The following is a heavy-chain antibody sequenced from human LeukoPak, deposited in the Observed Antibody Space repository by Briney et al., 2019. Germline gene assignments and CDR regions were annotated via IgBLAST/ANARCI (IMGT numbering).Heavy chain of an antibody. D-gene: IGHD1-26*01. CDR2: INPDGSFT. Sequence: PGGSLRLSCAASGFTFSSYWMHWVRQVPGKGLVWVSRINPDGSFTTYADSVKGRFTISRDNSKNTLYLQMNSLRAEGTAVYYCAKGLRGIYDYWGQGTLVTVSS. CDR1: GFTFSSYW. V-gene: IGHV3-74*01. CDR3: AKGLRGIYDY. J-gene: IGHJ4*02.